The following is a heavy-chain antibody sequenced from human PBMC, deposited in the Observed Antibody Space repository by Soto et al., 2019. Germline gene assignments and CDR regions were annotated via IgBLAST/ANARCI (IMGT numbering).Heavy chain of an antibody. Sequence: QVQLVQSGAEVKQPGSSVKVSCKASGGTFNTYAISWVRQAPGQGLEWMGGIIPIFGIGNDAQKFQGRVTSTSDESTGTAYMELSSLRSGDTGVYYCARSGITLFGVVSIPPHYYSGLDVWGLGTTVIVSS. D-gene: IGHD3-3*01. J-gene: IGHJ6*02. V-gene: IGHV1-69*01. CDR2: IIPIFGIG. CDR3: ARSGITLFGVVSIPPHYYSGLDV. CDR1: GGTFNTYA.